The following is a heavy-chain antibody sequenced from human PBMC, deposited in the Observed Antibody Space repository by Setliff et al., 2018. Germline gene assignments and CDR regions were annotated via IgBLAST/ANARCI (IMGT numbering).Heavy chain of an antibody. Sequence: ASVKVSCKASGYTLTNYGISWVRQAPGQGLEWMGWISAYTGNAYYAPKFQGRVTMTTDTSTTTAYMELRSLRSDDTAVYYCSRLVRYCTRTSCQRASGDDYWGQGTLVTVSS. CDR2: ISAYTGNA. D-gene: IGHD2-2*01. J-gene: IGHJ4*02. CDR3: SRLVRYCTRTSCQRASGDDY. V-gene: IGHV1-18*01. CDR1: GYTLTNYG.